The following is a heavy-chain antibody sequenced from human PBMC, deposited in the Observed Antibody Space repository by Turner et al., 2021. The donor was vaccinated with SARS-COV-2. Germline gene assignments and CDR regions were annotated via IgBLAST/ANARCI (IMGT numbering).Heavy chain of an antibody. CDR1: GFTFTNHW. V-gene: IGHV3-7*03. D-gene: IGHD3-22*01. J-gene: IGHJ4*02. CDR3: ARDSGYYRFDF. CDR2: ISQDGSQK. Sequence: EVQLVGSGGGLVQPGGSLSLSCAGSGFTFTNHWIGWVRQAPGEGLEWVAIISQDGSQKNYVDSLRGRCTISRDNAKQSLYLQMNSLRADDTAVYYCARDSGYYRFDFWGQGTLVTVSS.